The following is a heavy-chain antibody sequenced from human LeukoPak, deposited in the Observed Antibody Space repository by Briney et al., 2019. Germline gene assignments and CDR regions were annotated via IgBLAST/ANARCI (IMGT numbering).Heavy chain of an antibody. CDR1: GFTFSSYG. J-gene: IGHJ4*02. D-gene: IGHD6-13*01. Sequence: PGRSLRLSCAASGFTFSSYGMHWVRQAPGKGLEWVAVISYDGSNKYYADSVKGRFTISRDNPKNTLYPQMNSLRAEDTAVYYCAKNSGAAAWVDYWGQGTLVTVSS. V-gene: IGHV3-30*18. CDR2: ISYDGSNK. CDR3: AKNSGAAAWVDY.